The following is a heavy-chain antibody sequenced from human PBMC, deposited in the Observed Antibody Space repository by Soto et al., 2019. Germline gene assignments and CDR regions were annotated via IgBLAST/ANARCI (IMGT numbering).Heavy chain of an antibody. J-gene: IGHJ5*02. CDR3: VRDGTKTLRDWSDP. CDR2: IYATGTT. V-gene: IGHV4-30-4*07. CDR1: GAPITWGDYS. D-gene: IGHD1-1*01. Sequence: SETLSLTCAISGAPITWGDYSWNWIRQPPGKGLEWIGRIYATGTTDYNPSLKSRVMMSVDTSKKQFSLKLRSVTAADTAVYYCVRDGTKTLRDWSDPWGQGISVTVSS.